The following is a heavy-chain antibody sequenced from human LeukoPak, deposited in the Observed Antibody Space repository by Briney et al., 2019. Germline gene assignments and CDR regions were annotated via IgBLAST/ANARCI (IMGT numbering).Heavy chain of an antibody. CDR3: AEEEQYSYAI. D-gene: IGHD5-18*01. J-gene: IGHJ4*02. CDR1: RFTFSSYG. V-gene: IGHV3-30*18. CDR2: ISYDGSNK. Sequence: GGSLRLSCAASRFTFSSYGMHWVRQAPGKGLEWVAAISYDGSNKYYADSVKGRFTISRDNSKNTLYLQMNSLRAEDTAVYYCAEEEQYSYAIWGQGTLVTVSS.